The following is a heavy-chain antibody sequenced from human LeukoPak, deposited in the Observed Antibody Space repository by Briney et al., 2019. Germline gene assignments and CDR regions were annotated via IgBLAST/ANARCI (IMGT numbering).Heavy chain of an antibody. J-gene: IGHJ4*02. CDR3: ARVGKNGWDFDH. CDR2: INSDGSST. V-gene: IGHV3-74*01. D-gene: IGHD6-19*01. CDR1: GFTFSSYW. Sequence: GGSLRLSCAASGFTFSSYWMHWVRQAPGKGLVWVSRINSDGSSTSYADSVKGRFTISRDNSKNTLYLQMTSLRADDTAVYYCARVGKNGWDFDHWGQGTLVTVSS.